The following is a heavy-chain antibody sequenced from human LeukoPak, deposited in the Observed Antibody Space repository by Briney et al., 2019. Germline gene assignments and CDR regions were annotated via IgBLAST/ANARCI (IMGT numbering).Heavy chain of an antibody. J-gene: IGHJ4*02. CDR2: ISGSGGST. Sequence: GGSLRLSCAASGFTFSSFAMSWVRQVPGKGLEWVSAISGSGGSTYYADPVKGRFTISRDNSKNTLYLQMNSLRGEDTAVYYCATTPARDGYNSNYFDYWGQRTLVTVSS. D-gene: IGHD5-24*01. CDR1: GFTFSSFA. V-gene: IGHV3-23*01. CDR3: ATTPARDGYNSNYFDY.